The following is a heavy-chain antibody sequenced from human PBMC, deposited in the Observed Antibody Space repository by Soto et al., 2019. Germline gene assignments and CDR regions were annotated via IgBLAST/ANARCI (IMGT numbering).Heavy chain of an antibody. CDR3: ARGGYYDTSGYFNY. V-gene: IGHV3-74*01. Sequence: EVQLVESGGGVVQPGGSLRLSCAASGFTFSNYWMHWVRLAPGKGLVWVSRVNSDASTTNYADSVKGRFTISRDNAKKTPYLQMNSLRAEDTAVYYCARGGYYDTSGYFNYWGQGTLVTVSS. J-gene: IGHJ4*02. CDR1: GFTFSNYW. D-gene: IGHD3-22*01. CDR2: VNSDASTT.